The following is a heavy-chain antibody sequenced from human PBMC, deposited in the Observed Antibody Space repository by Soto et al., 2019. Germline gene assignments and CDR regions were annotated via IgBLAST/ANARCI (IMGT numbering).Heavy chain of an antibody. D-gene: IGHD3-3*01. V-gene: IGHV1-69*01. CDR3: ARVSRWSGYYYYYYYGMDV. Sequence: QVQLVQSGAEVKKPGSSVKVSCKASGGTFSSYAISWVRQAPGQGLEWMGGIIPIFGTANYAQKFQGRVTITADESTSTAYMELSSLRSEDTAVYYRARVSRWSGYYYYYYYGMDVWGQGTTVTVSS. J-gene: IGHJ6*02. CDR1: GGTFSSYA. CDR2: IIPIFGTA.